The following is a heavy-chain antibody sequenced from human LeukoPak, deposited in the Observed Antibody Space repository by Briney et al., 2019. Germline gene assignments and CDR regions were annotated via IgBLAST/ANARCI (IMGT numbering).Heavy chain of an antibody. CDR2: ILSGGST. Sequence: GGSLRLSCAASGFTFSSYAINWVRQAPGKGLEWVPTILSGGSTYYADSVKGRFTVSRDNSKNTVYLQMNSLRAEDTAVYYCAKDMVAAANWFDPWGQGTLVTVSS. J-gene: IGHJ5*02. CDR1: GFTFSSYA. D-gene: IGHD6-25*01. CDR3: AKDMVAAANWFDP. V-gene: IGHV3-23*01.